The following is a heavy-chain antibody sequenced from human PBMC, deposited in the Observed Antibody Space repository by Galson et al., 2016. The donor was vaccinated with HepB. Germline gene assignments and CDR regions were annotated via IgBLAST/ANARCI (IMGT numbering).Heavy chain of an antibody. CDR2: ISYDGSNR. CDR1: GFTLNNYA. Sequence: SLRLSCAASGFTLNNYALNWVRQAPGKGLEWVALISYDGSNRYYGDPVRGRFAISRDTSKNTVYLQMNSLRPEDTAVYYCARDQGWEGGLFDPWGQGTLATVAS. CDR3: ARDQGWEGGLFDP. D-gene: IGHD5-12*01. J-gene: IGHJ5*02. V-gene: IGHV3-30*09.